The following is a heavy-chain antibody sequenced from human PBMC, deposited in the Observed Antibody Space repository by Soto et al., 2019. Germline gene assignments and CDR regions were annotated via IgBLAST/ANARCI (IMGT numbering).Heavy chain of an antibody. V-gene: IGHV3-21*04. CDR3: AKVPHSGSYYRY. J-gene: IGHJ4*02. CDR1: GFTFRDYA. Sequence: GGSLRLSCMASGFTFRDYAISWFRQAPGKGLEWVSSISSSSSYIYYADSVKGRFTISRDNSKNTLYLQMNSLRAEDTAVYYCAKVPHSGSYYRYWGQGTLVTVS. CDR2: ISSSSSYI. D-gene: IGHD1-26*01.